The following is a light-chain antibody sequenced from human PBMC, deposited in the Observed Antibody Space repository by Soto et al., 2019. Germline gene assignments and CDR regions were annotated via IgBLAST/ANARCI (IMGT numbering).Light chain of an antibody. J-gene: IGLJ2*01. CDR2: DII. CDR1: TGAVTSGHN. CDR3: MLTYTDGLL. V-gene: IGLV7-46*01. Sequence: QAVVTQDPSLTVSPGGTVTLTCGSSTGAVTSGHNPYWFQQKSGQVPMTLIYDIIKRHSWTPARFSGSLLGGKAALTLSGAQPEDEAEYYCMLTYTDGLLFGGGTKLTVL.